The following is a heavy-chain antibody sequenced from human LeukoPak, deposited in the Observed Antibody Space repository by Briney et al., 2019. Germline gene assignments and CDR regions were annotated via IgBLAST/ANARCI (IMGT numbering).Heavy chain of an antibody. CDR1: GGSISSSSYY. CDR3: ARGYSGSYYGSNFDY. J-gene: IGHJ4*02. V-gene: IGHV4-39*07. Sequence: PSETLSLTCTVSGGSISSSSYYWGWIRQPPGKGLEWIGSIYYSGSTYYNPSLKSRVTISVDTSKNQFSLKLSSVTAADTAVYYCARGYSGSYYGSNFDYWGQGTLVTVSS. D-gene: IGHD1-26*01. CDR2: IYYSGST.